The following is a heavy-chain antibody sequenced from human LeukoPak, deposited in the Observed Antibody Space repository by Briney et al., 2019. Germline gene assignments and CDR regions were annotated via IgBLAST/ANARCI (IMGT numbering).Heavy chain of an antibody. CDR1: GFTFSSYA. CDR2: ISGSGANT. D-gene: IGHD3-10*01. J-gene: IGHJ5*02. V-gene: IGHV3-23*01. Sequence: GGSLRLSCAASGFTFSSYAMTWVRQAPGKGLEWVSAISGSGANTYYADSVKGRFTISRDNSQNTVFLQMNSLRPEDTAFYFCAKDGPLLWFGPTDAWGQGILVTVSS. CDR3: AKDGPLLWFGPTDA.